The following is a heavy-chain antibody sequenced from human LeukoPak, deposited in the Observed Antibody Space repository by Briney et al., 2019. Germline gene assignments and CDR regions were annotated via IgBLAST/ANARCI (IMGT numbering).Heavy chain of an antibody. V-gene: IGHV4-30-2*01. CDR3: ASTVTPDGMDV. Sequence: PSQTLSLTCAVSGGSISSGGYSWSWIRQPPGKGLEWIGHIYHSGSTYFNPSLKSRVTISVDRSKNQFSLKLSSVTAADTAVYYCASTVTPDGMDVWGKGTTVTVSS. CDR1: GGSISSGGYS. D-gene: IGHD4-17*01. CDR2: IYHSGST. J-gene: IGHJ6*04.